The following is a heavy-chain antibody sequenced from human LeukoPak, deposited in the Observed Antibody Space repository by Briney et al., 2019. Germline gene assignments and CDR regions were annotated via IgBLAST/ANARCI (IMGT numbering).Heavy chain of an antibody. CDR2: ISSSGSAI. CDR3: ARGMVRGDSDAFDI. Sequence: PGGSLRLSCAAPGFSFSDYYMTWIRQAPGKGLEWVSFISSSGSAIYYADSMKGRFSISRDNAKKSLYLQMNSLRAEDTAIYYCARGMVRGDSDAFDIWGQGTMVTVSS. CDR1: GFSFSDYY. D-gene: IGHD3-10*01. V-gene: IGHV3-11*01. J-gene: IGHJ3*02.